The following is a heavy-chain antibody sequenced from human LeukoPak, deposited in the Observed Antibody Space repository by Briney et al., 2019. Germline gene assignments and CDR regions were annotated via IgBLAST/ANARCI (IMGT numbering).Heavy chain of an antibody. D-gene: IGHD1-26*01. V-gene: IGHV4-39*01. Sequence: PSETLSLTCTVSGGSIGSSSYYWGWIRQPPGKGLEWIGSIYYSGRTYYTPSLKSRVTISVDTSKNRFSLNLSSVTAADTAVYYCARRGGSYYADYWGQGTLVTVSS. CDR2: IYYSGRT. CDR3: ARRGGSYYADY. CDR1: GGSIGSSSYY. J-gene: IGHJ4*02.